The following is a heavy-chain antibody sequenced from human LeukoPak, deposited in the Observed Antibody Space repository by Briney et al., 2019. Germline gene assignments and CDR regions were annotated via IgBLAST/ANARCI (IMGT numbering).Heavy chain of an antibody. CDR3: ARGGGLDV. CDR2: INHNGNVN. D-gene: IGHD3-16*01. Sequence: GGSLRLSCAASGFTFSTYWMNWARQAPGKGLEWVASINHNGNVNYYVDSVKGRFTISRDNAKNSLYLQMSNLRAEDTAVYFCARGGGLDVWGQGATVTVSS. CDR1: GFTFSTYW. V-gene: IGHV3-7*03. J-gene: IGHJ6*02.